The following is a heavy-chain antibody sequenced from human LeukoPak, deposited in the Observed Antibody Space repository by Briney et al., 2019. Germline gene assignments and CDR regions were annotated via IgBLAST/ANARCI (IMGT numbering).Heavy chain of an antibody. CDR2: INTNTGNP. D-gene: IGHD2-15*01. CDR1: GYTFTNYA. J-gene: IGHJ4*02. CDR3: ARDMEVASFDY. V-gene: IGHV7-4-1*02. Sequence: VASVKVSRKASGYTFTNYAMNWLRQAPGQGLEWMGWINTNTGNPTYAQGFAGRFVFSSDTSVSTAYLQISSLKAEDTAVYYCARDMEVASFDYWGQGTLVTVSS.